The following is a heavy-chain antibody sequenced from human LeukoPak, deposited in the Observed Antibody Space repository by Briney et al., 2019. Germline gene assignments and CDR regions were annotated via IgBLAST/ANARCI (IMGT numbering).Heavy chain of an antibody. V-gene: IGHV4-31*03. J-gene: IGHJ5*02. CDR1: GGSISSGGYY. CDR2: IYYSGST. D-gene: IGHD5-18*01. CDR3: ARGLRSYGGPYNWFDP. Sequence: PSETLSLTCTVSGGSISSGGYYWSWIRQHPGKGLEWIGYIYYSGSTYYNPSLKSRVTISVDTSKNQFSLKLSSVTAADTAVYYCARGLRSYGGPYNWFDPWGQGTLVTVSS.